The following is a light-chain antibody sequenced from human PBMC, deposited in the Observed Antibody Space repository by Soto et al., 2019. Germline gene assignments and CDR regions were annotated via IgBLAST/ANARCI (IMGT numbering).Light chain of an antibody. CDR2: GAS. CDR3: QQSYDTLLS. Sequence: RLTQSPSSLSASVGDTVTISCRASQDISTYLAWYQHKPGKAPTLLIFGASSLHNGVPPRFAGSGSGSEFTLTINRLQPDDFATYYCQQSYDTLLSFGGGTKVEIK. CDR1: QDISTY. J-gene: IGKJ4*01. V-gene: IGKV1-5*01.